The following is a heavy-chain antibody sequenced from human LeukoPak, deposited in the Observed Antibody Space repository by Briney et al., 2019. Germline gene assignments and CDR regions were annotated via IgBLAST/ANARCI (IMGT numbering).Heavy chain of an antibody. J-gene: IGHJ4*02. CDR3: GKDTHSDTYRSTWGN. CDR1: GFTFCSYA. V-gene: IGHV3-30*04. D-gene: IGHD2-2*01. Sequence: GVSLRLSCAASGFTFCSYAMHWVRQAPGKGLEWVAVISYDGSNKYYADPVKGRFTISRDNDNNFLYLRMNSLRAEDTALYYCGKDTHSDTYRSTWGNWGQGALVTVSS. CDR2: ISYDGSNK.